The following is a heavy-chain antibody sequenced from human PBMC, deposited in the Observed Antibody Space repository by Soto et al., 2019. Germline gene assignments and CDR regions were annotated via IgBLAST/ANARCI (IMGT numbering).Heavy chain of an antibody. CDR3: ARGSSGWTVDY. D-gene: IGHD6-19*01. V-gene: IGHV3-30-3*01. CDR2: IAYDGSNK. J-gene: IGHJ4*02. Sequence: GGSLRLSCAASGFTFSSYAMHWVRQAPGKGLEWVAVIAYDGSNKYYADSVKGRFTISRDNSKNTLYLQMNSLRAEDTAVYYCARGSSGWTVDYWGQGTLVTGS. CDR1: GFTFSSYA.